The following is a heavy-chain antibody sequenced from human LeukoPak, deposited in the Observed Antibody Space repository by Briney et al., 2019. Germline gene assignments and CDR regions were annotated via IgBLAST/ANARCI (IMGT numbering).Heavy chain of an antibody. Sequence: SQTLSLTCTVSGGSFSSGSYYWSWIRQPAGKGLEWIGRVYTSGSTNYNPSLKSRVTISVDTSKNQFSLKLSSVTAADTAVYYCAASIAARRYYFDYWGQGTLVTVSS. CDR2: VYTSGST. D-gene: IGHD6-6*01. CDR3: AASIAARRYYFDY. CDR1: GGSFSSGSYY. J-gene: IGHJ4*02. V-gene: IGHV4-61*02.